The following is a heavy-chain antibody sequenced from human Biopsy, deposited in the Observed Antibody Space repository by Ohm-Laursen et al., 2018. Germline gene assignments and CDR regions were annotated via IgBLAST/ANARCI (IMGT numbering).Heavy chain of an antibody. V-gene: IGHV2-70*16. D-gene: IGHD2-2*02. Sequence: TQTLTLTCTLSGFSLNTRGMSVTWIRQPPGKALEWLARIYWDDAKFYNGSLKTRLTISKDTSENHVVLTLSDVDPVDTATYYCARIPILVVPAAIVYRHRRHLQGLDVWGQGTRVIVSS. CDR3: ARIPILVVPAAIVYRHRRHLQGLDV. CDR1: GFSLNTRGMS. CDR2: IYWDDAK. J-gene: IGHJ6*02.